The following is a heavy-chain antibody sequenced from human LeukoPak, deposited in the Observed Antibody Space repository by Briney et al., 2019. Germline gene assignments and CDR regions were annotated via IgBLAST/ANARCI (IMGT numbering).Heavy chain of an antibody. V-gene: IGHV4-39*07. Sequence: SETLSLTCTVSGGSISITTYYWGWIRQPPGKGLEWIGNIYYSGSTYYNPSLKSRVTISVDTSKNQFSLKLSSVTAVDTAVYYCARDYMVRGVIDYWGQGTLVTVSS. J-gene: IGHJ4*02. CDR3: ARDYMVRGVIDY. CDR1: GGSISITTYY. D-gene: IGHD3-10*01. CDR2: IYYSGST.